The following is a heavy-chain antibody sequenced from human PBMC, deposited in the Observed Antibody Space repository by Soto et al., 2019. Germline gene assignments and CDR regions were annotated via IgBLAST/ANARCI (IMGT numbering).Heavy chain of an antibody. CDR2: IIPILGIA. V-gene: IGHV1-69*02. CDR1: GGTFSSYT. J-gene: IGHJ6*02. D-gene: IGHD1-26*01. Sequence: QVQLVQSGAEVKKPGSSVKVSCKASGGTFSSYTISWVRQAPGQGLEWMGRIIPILGIANYAQKFQGRVTMTADKSTSTAYMELSSLRSEDTDVYYCARLRDSDGMDVWGQGTTGTVSS. CDR3: ARLRDSDGMDV.